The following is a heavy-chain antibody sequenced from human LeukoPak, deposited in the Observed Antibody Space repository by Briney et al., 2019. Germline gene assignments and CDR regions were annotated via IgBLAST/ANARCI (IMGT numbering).Heavy chain of an antibody. V-gene: IGHV4-39*07. J-gene: IGHJ5*02. CDR3: ASRYYYDRKPRNWFDP. CDR1: GDSISSSSHY. Sequence: PSETLSLTCTVSGDSISSSSHYWGWIRQPPGRGLEWISTMYYSGSMYYNPSLKSRVTISVDTSKNQFSLKLSSVTAADTAVYYCASRYYYDRKPRNWFDPWGQGTLVTVSS. CDR2: MYYSGSM. D-gene: IGHD3-22*01.